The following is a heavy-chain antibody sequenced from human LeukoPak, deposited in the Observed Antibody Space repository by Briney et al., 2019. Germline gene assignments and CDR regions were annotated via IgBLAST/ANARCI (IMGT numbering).Heavy chain of an antibody. J-gene: IGHJ4*02. CDR1: GFTFSSYG. D-gene: IGHD1-14*01. Sequence: GGSLRLSCAASGFTFSSYGMHWVRQAPGKGLEWVAVISYDGSNKYYADSVKGRFTNSRDNSKNTLYLQMNSLRAEDTAVYYCAKDHENLDYWGQGTLVTVSS. CDR3: AKDHENLDY. V-gene: IGHV3-30*18. CDR2: ISYDGSNK.